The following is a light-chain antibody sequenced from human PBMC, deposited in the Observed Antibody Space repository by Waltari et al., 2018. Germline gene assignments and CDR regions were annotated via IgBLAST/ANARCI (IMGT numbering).Light chain of an antibody. CDR1: QSVSSY. CDR2: AAS. V-gene: IGKV3-11*01. J-gene: IGKJ1*01. Sequence: EIVLTQSPATLSLSPGERATLSCRASQSVSSYLAWYQQKPGTAPRFLIYAASSRATGIPARFSGSGSGTDFTLTISSLEPEDFAVYYCQQRSNWPRTFGQGTKVEI. CDR3: QQRSNWPRT.